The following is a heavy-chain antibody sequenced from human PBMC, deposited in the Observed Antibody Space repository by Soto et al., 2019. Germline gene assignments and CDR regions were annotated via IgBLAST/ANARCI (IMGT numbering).Heavy chain of an antibody. D-gene: IGHD6-6*01. J-gene: IGHJ5*02. CDR1: GGSISSSSYY. V-gene: IGHV4-39*01. CDR3: ASRYSRSWGWFDP. Sequence: SETLSLTCTVSGGSISSSSYYWGWTRQPPGKGLEWIGSIYYSGSTYYNPSLKSRVTISVDTSRNQFSLKLSSVTAADTAVYYCASRYSRSWGWFDPWGQGTLVTVYS. CDR2: IYYSGST.